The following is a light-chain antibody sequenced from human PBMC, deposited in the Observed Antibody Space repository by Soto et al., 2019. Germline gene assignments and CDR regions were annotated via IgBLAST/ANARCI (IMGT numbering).Light chain of an antibody. Sequence: QSVLTQPPSVSAAPGQKVTISCSGSSSNIGNSYVSWYQQLPGTAPKLLIYDNDKRPSGIPDRFSGSKSGTSATLGITGLQTGDEADYYCGAWDGSLNTQVFGGGTKLTV. CDR1: SSNIGNSY. V-gene: IGLV1-51*01. CDR2: DND. J-gene: IGLJ2*01. CDR3: GAWDGSLNTQV.